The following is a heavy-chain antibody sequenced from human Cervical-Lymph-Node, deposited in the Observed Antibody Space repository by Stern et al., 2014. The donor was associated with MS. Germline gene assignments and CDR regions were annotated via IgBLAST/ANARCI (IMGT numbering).Heavy chain of an antibody. CDR2: ISWNSGSI. Sequence: EVQLVESGGGLVQPGRSLRLSCAVSGFTFDDYGMHWVRQSPGKGLEWVSGISWNSGSIGYADSVKGRFTISRENAKNSLYLQMNSLRPEDTALYFCAKGNHGDYAYYYGMDVWGQGTTVTVSS. V-gene: IGHV3-9*01. J-gene: IGHJ6*02. CDR1: GFTFDDYG. D-gene: IGHD4-17*01. CDR3: AKGNHGDYAYYYGMDV.